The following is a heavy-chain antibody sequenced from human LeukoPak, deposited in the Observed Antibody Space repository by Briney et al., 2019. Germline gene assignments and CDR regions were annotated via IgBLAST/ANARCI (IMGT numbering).Heavy chain of an antibody. D-gene: IGHD6-13*01. CDR1: GFTFSSYA. CDR2: IRGNGGST. Sequence: PGGSLRLSCAASGFTFSSYAMSWVRQAPGKGLEWVSGIRGNGGSTYYADSVKGRFIISRDNSKNTLYLQMNSLRAEDTAVYYCAKGHGGRTWYMGGDYWGQGTLVTVSS. CDR3: AKGHGGRTWYMGGDY. J-gene: IGHJ4*02. V-gene: IGHV3-23*01.